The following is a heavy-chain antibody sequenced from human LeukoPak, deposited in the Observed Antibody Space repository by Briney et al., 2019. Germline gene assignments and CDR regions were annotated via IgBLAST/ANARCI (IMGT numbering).Heavy chain of an antibody. J-gene: IGHJ4*02. Sequence: PGGSLRLSCAASGFTSSSYALNWVRQAPGKGLEWVATVSGSGDRMYHADSVKGRFTISRDNSKNTIYLQMNSLRAEDTAIYYCARSLPYGTTWYGRSDFWGQGTLVTVSS. V-gene: IGHV3-23*01. CDR1: GFTSSSYA. CDR3: ARSLPYGTTWYGRSDF. D-gene: IGHD6-13*01. CDR2: VSGSGDRM.